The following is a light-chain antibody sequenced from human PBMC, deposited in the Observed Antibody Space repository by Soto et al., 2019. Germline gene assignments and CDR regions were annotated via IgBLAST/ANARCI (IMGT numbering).Light chain of an antibody. Sequence: EIVLTQSPATLSLSPGERATLSCRASQSVSSYLAWYQQKPGQAPRLLIYDASNRATGIPARFSGSGSGPDFTLTISSREPEDFAVYYCQQRSNWLYTFGQGTKLEIK. V-gene: IGKV3-11*01. CDR3: QQRSNWLYT. J-gene: IGKJ2*01. CDR1: QSVSSY. CDR2: DAS.